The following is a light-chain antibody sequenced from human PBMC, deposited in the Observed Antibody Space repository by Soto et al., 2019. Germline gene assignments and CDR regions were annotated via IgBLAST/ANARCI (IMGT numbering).Light chain of an antibody. Sequence: DIQMTQSPSTLSASVGDRVTISCRASQSISSWLAWYQQKPGKAPKLLIYDASSLESGVPSRFSGSRFGTEFTRTISSLQADDFATYYCQQYNSYSPWTFGQGTKVEIK. J-gene: IGKJ1*01. CDR1: QSISSW. CDR2: DAS. V-gene: IGKV1-5*01. CDR3: QQYNSYSPWT.